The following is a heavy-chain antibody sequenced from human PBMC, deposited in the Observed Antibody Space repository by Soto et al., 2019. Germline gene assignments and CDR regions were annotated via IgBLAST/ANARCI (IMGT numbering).Heavy chain of an antibody. J-gene: IGHJ4*02. Sequence: SVKVSCKASGGTFSSYTISWVRQAPGQGLEWMGRIIPILGIANYAQKFQGRVTMTRDTSTSTAYMELSSLRSEDTAVYYCARARGNYYDSSGYYEHDYWGQGTLVTVSS. CDR3: ARARGNYYDSSGYYEHDY. CDR1: GGTFSSYT. V-gene: IGHV1-69*02. D-gene: IGHD3-22*01. CDR2: IIPILGIA.